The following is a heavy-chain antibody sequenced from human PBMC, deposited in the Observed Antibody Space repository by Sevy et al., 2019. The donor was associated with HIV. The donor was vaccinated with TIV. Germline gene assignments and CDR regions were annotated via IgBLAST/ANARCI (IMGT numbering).Heavy chain of an antibody. CDR1: GGSFSGYY. CDR3: ARGGGHELDCSSCNCYRSDFAY. CDR2: INHSGST. Sequence: SETLSLTCAVYGGSFSGYYWSWIRQPPGKGLEWIGEINHSGSTNYNPSLKGRFTISVDTSKNQFSLKLSSVTAADTAMYYCARGGGHELDCSSCNCYRSDFAYWGQGTLVTVSS. J-gene: IGHJ4*02. D-gene: IGHD2-2*02. V-gene: IGHV4-34*01.